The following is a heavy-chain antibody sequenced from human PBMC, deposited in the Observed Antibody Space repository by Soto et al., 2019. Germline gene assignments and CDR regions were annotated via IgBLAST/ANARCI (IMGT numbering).Heavy chain of an antibody. J-gene: IGHJ4*02. CDR1: GYTFADYD. CDR2: MNPNSGDA. Sequence: QVQLVQSGAEVKKPGASVKVSCKASGYTFADYDVNWVRQAPGQGPEWMGWMNPNSGDAGSAKRFQRRVTMTRETSISTAYMELSSLTSEDTAVYYCARIRYNGPDYRGYFDSWGQGTLLTVSS. CDR3: ARIRYNGPDYRGYFDS. V-gene: IGHV1-8*01. D-gene: IGHD5-12*01.